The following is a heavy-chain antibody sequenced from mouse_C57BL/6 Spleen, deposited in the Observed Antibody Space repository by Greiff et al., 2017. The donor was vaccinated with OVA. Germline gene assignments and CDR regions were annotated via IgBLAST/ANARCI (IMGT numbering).Heavy chain of an antibody. D-gene: IGHD2-2*01. Sequence: VQLQQPGAELVRPGSSVKLSCKASGYTFTSYWMHWVKQRPIQGLEWIGNIDPSDSETHYNQKFKDKATLTVDKSSSTAYMQLSSLTSEDSAVYYCARSGGLRHYFDYWGQGTTLTVSS. V-gene: IGHV1-52*01. J-gene: IGHJ2*01. CDR3: ARSGGLRHYFDY. CDR2: IDPSDSET. CDR1: GYTFTSYW.